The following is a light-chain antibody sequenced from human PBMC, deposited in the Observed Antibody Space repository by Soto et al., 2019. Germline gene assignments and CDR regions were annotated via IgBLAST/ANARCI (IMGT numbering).Light chain of an antibody. CDR1: QSLLQSNGYTY. Sequence: DIVMTQSPLYLPVTPGEPAYISSRSSQSLLQSNGYTYLDWYLQKSGQSPQLLIYLTSIRASGVPDRFNGSGSGTDFTLKISKVEAEDVGVYYCMQALQTPPWTFGQGTKVDIK. CDR2: LTS. CDR3: MQALQTPPWT. J-gene: IGKJ1*01. V-gene: IGKV2-28*01.